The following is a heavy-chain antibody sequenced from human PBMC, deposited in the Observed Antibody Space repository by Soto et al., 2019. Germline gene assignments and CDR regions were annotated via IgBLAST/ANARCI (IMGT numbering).Heavy chain of an antibody. V-gene: IGHV1-18*01. D-gene: IGHD5-12*01. CDR3: ALSGYDPLPRDN. J-gene: IGHJ4*02. Sequence: QVQLVQSGAEVKKPGASVRFSCKASGHTFSSYGISWVRQAPGQGLEWMGWIRAYNLNTKYAKKLQGRVTMTTDTSTNTAYMELRSLRSDDTAVYYCALSGYDPLPRDNWGQGTLVTVSS. CDR1: GHTFSSYG. CDR2: IRAYNLNT.